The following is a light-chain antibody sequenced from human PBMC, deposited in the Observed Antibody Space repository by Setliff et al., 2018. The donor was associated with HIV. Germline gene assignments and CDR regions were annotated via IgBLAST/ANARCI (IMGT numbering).Light chain of an antibody. CDR1: SGHSIYA. V-gene: IGLV4-69*01. CDR3: QTWGTATLV. Sequence: QPVLTQSPSASASLGASVKLTCTLSSGHSIYAIAWHQQQPEKGPRYLMKLNSDGSHNKGDGIPDRFSGSSSGAERYLTISSLQSEDEADYYCQTWGTATLVFGGGTQLTVL. CDR2: LNSDGSH. J-gene: IGLJ2*01.